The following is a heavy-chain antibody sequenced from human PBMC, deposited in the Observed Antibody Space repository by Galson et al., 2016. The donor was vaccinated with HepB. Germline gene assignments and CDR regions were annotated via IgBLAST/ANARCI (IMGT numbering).Heavy chain of an antibody. V-gene: IGHV3-43*01. Sequence: SLRLSCAASGFTFDDYTMHWVRQAPGKGLDWVSLISWDGGSTYYADSVKGRFTISRDNSKNSLYLQMNSLRTEDTAFYYCARQDSYYFYAMDVWGPGATVTVSS. CDR1: GFTFDDYT. CDR3: ARQDSYYFYAMDV. J-gene: IGHJ6*02. CDR2: ISWDGGST.